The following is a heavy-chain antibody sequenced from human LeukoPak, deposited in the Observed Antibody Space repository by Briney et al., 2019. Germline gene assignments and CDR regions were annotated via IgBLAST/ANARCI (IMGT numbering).Heavy chain of an antibody. V-gene: IGHV3-48*01. CDR3: ARGDCSGGSCYLSLTTIDY. D-gene: IGHD2-15*01. CDR1: GFTFSTYS. J-gene: IGHJ4*02. CDR2: ISSSSSTI. Sequence: GGSLRLSCAASGFTFSTYSMNWVRQAPGKGLEWASYISSSSSTIYYADSVKGRFTISRDNAKNSPYLQMNSLRAEDTAVYYCARGDCSGGSCYLSLTTIDYWGQGTLVTVSS.